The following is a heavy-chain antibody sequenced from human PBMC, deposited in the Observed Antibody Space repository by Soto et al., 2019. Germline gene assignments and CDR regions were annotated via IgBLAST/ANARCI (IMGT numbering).Heavy chain of an antibody. CDR3: ARVRYSSWARGMDV. J-gene: IGHJ6*02. CDR1: GGTFSRYS. Sequence: QVQLVQSGAEVKKPGSSVKVSCKASGGTFSRYSISWVRQAPGQGLEYMGGIIPIFGTANYAQKFQGRVTITADESTSTAYMGLSSLRSEDTAVYYCARVRYSSWARGMDVWGQGTTVTVSS. CDR2: IIPIFGTA. V-gene: IGHV1-69*01. D-gene: IGHD6-13*01.